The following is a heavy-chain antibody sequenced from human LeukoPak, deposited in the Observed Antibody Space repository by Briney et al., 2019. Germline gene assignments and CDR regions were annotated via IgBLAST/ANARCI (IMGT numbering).Heavy chain of an antibody. CDR2: ISYDGSNK. J-gene: IGHJ4*02. D-gene: IGHD2-21*02. CDR1: GFTFSSYG. CDR3: AKVIGTGYCGGDCYLDY. Sequence: GGSLRLSCAASGFTFSSYGMHWVRQAPGKGLEWVAVISYDGSNKYYADSVKGRFTISRDNSKNTLYLQMNSLRAEDTAVYYCAKVIGTGYCGGDCYLDYWGQGTLVTVSS. V-gene: IGHV3-30*18.